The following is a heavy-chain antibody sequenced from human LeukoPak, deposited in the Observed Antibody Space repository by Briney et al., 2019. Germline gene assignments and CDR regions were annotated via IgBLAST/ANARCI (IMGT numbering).Heavy chain of an antibody. CDR2: MNPNSGNT. CDR3: ASVGTPYSSSPYSFDY. CDR1: GYTFTSYD. Sequence: ASVKVSCKASGYTFTSYDINWVRQATGQGLEWMGWMNPNSGNTGYAQKFQGRVTITRNTSISTAYMELSSLRSEDTAVYYCASVGTPYSSSPYSFDYWGQGTLVTVSS. D-gene: IGHD6-6*01. V-gene: IGHV1-8*03. J-gene: IGHJ4*02.